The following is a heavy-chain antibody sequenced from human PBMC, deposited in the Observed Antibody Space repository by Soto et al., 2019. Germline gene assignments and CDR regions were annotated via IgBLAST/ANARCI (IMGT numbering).Heavy chain of an antibody. Sequence: SGPTLVNATQTLTLTCTFSGFSLSTSGVGVGWIRQPPGKALEWLALIYWDDDKRYSPSLRSRLTISKDTSKNQVVLTMTNMDPVDTATYYCIQSRCGGDCLQSYASHYYYGMDVWGQGTTVTVSS. V-gene: IGHV2-5*02. J-gene: IGHJ6*02. CDR1: GFSLSTSGVG. D-gene: IGHD2-21*02. CDR2: IYWDDDK. CDR3: IQSRCGGDCLQSYASHYYYGMDV.